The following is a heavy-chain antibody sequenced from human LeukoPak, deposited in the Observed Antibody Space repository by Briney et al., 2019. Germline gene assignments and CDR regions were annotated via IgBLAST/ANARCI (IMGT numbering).Heavy chain of an antibody. J-gene: IGHJ4*02. D-gene: IGHD4-17*01. CDR1: GGSISSGGYY. V-gene: IGHV4-31*03. CDR3: ARRVDCRDYGDYCMYYFDY. CDR2: IYYSGST. Sequence: SETLSLTCTVSGGSISSGGYYWSWIRQHPGKGLEWIGYIYYSGSTYYNPSLKSRVTISVDTSKNQFSLKLSSVTAADTAVYYCARRVDCRDYGDYCMYYFDYWGQGTLVTVSS.